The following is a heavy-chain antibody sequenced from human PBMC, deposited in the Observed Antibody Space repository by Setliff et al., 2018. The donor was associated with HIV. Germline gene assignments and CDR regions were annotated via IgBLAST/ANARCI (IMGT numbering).Heavy chain of an antibody. V-gene: IGHV4-59*11. CDR2: THHTGDT. CDR1: DNSIKTHY. J-gene: IGHJ2*01. D-gene: IGHD5-18*01. CDR3: ARLDSDNPSSSYWFFDL. Sequence: NPSETLSLTCTVSDNSIKTHYWNWIRQSPGKGLEWIAFTHHTGDTGYNPSLKSRVTTSVDPSKNQFSLILRSVTATDTAIYYCARLDSDNPSSSYWFFDLWGRGTLVTVSS.